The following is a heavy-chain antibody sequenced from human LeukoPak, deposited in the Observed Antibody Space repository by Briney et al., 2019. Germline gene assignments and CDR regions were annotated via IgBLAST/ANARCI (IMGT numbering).Heavy chain of an antibody. CDR3: ARVNTGDDY. V-gene: IGHV3-64*02. Sequence: GGSLRLSCAASGFTFSDFSMHWVRQAPGKGLEYVSAINGDGHSTFYADSVQGRFTISRDNSKSTLHLQMGGLRPEDTALYYCARVNTGDDYWGPGILVTVSS. D-gene: IGHD4-11*01. CDR1: GFTFSDFS. J-gene: IGHJ4*02. CDR2: INGDGHST.